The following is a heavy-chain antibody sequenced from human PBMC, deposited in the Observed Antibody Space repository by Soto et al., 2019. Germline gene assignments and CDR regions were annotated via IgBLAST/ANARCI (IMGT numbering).Heavy chain of an antibody. CDR2: IGAYSGNT. J-gene: IGHJ4*02. D-gene: IGHD6-6*01. V-gene: IGHV1-18*04. Sequence: QVRLVLSGDELKKPGASMKVSCKASGYAFSDHGISWVRQAPGQGLEWVGWIGAYSGNTNYAQKFQGRAAVTTDATTTTAYMEMRGLTSDDTAVYYCAREHRYSSSLFDSWSQGTLITVSS. CDR3: AREHRYSSSLFDS. CDR1: GYAFSDHG.